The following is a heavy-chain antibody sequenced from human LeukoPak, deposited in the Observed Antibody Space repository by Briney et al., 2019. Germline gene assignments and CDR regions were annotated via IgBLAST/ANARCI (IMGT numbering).Heavy chain of an antibody. CDR3: ARSGRYYYGSGSRAVAFDI. CDR2: IYYSGST. CDR1: GGSISSSSYY. Sequence: SETLSLTCTVSGGSISSSSYYWGWIRQPPGKGLEWIGSIYYSGSTYYNPSLKSRVTISVDTSKNQFSLKLSSVTAADTTVYYCARSGRYYYGSGSRAVAFDIWGQGTMVTVSS. D-gene: IGHD3-10*01. V-gene: IGHV4-39*01. J-gene: IGHJ3*02.